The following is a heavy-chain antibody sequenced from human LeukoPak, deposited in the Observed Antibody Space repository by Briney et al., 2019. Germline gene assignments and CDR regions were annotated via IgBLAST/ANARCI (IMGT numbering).Heavy chain of an antibody. D-gene: IGHD5-12*01. J-gene: IGHJ4*02. Sequence: PSQTLSLTCAVSGGSISSGGYSWSWIRQPAGKGLEWIGRIYTSGSTNYNPSLKSRVTISVDTSKNQFSLKLSSVTAADTAVYYCAREGRYSGYDSSDYWGQGTLVTVSS. CDR3: AREGRYSGYDSSDY. V-gene: IGHV4-61*02. CDR2: IYTSGST. CDR1: GGSISSGGYS.